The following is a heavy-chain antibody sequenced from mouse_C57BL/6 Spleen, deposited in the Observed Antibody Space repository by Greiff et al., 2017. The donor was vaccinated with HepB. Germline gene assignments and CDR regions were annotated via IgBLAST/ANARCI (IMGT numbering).Heavy chain of an antibody. Sequence: EVQRVESGPGLVKPSQSLSLTCSVTGYSITSGYYWNWIRQFPGNKLEWMGYISYDGSNNYNPSLKNRISITRDTSKNQFFLKLNSVTTEDTATYYCARRGGGSDYWGQGTTLTVSS. J-gene: IGHJ2*01. CDR1: GYSITSGYY. CDR3: ARRGGGSDY. CDR2: ISYDGSN. V-gene: IGHV3-6*01. D-gene: IGHD1-1*01.